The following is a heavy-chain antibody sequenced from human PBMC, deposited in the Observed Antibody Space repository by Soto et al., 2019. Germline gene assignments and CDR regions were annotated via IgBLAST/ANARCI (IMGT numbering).Heavy chain of an antibody. Sequence: GGSLRLSCAASGFTFSSYGMHWVRQAPGKGLEWVAVISYDGSNKYYADSVKGRFTISRDNSKNTLYLQMNSLRAEDTAVYYCAKPNGAVSWELLDPAAFDIWGQGTMVTVSS. CDR1: GFTFSSYG. CDR3: AKPNGAVSWELLDPAAFDI. V-gene: IGHV3-30*18. D-gene: IGHD1-26*01. J-gene: IGHJ3*02. CDR2: ISYDGSNK.